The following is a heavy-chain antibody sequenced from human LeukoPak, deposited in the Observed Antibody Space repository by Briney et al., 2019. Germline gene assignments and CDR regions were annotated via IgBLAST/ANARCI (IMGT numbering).Heavy chain of an antibody. CDR3: ARRDNWGSDY. CDR2: IYYSGNT. V-gene: IGHV4-39*01. CDR1: GGSISSSSYY. J-gene: IGHJ4*02. Sequence: KPSETLSLTCTVSGGSISSSSYYWGWIRQPPGKGLEWIGSIYYSGNTYYNPSLKSRVTISVDTSKNQFSLKLSSVTAADTAVYYCARRDNWGSDYWGQGTLVTVSS. D-gene: IGHD1-1*01.